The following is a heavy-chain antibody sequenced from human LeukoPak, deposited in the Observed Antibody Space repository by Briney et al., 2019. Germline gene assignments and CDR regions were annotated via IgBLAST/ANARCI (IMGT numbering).Heavy chain of an antibody. CDR3: ARLLIYCSSTSCHFDY. J-gene: IGHJ4*02. CDR1: GGSISSSSAY. CDR2: IYYSKNT. D-gene: IGHD2-2*01. Sequence: SETLSLTCTVSGGSISSSSAYWGWIRQPPGKGLEWIGSIYYSKNTYYNPSLKSRVTISADTSNNQFSLKLSSVTAADTAMYYCARLLIYCSSTSCHFDYWGQGTLVTVSS. V-gene: IGHV4-39*01.